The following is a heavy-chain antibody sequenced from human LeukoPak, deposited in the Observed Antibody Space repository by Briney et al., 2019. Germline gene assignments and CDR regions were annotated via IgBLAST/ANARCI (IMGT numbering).Heavy chain of an antibody. CDR1: GGSMSTYY. CDR3: ARESTMVRGVTDY. D-gene: IGHD3-10*01. V-gene: IGHV4-59*01. Sequence: SETLSLTCSVSGGSMSTYYWSWIRQPPGMGLEWIGYISYSGSTNYNPSLTSRVTISVDTSKNQFSLKLSSVTAADTAVYYCARESTMVRGVTDYWGQGTLVTVSS. J-gene: IGHJ4*02. CDR2: ISYSGST.